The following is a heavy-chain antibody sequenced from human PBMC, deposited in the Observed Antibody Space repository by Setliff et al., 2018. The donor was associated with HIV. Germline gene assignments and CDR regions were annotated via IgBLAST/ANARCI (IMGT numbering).Heavy chain of an antibody. D-gene: IGHD6-6*01. CDR1: GYTLTELS. CDR2: LDPKDGKT. V-gene: IGHV1-24*01. Sequence: GASVKVPCKVSGYTLTELSRHWVRQAPGKGLEWMGGLDPKDGKTMYAQKFQGRVTMTEDTSTDTAHMELRSLRSEDTAVYYCVIGSAARPFDYWGQGTLVTVSS. J-gene: IGHJ4*02. CDR3: VIGSAARPFDY.